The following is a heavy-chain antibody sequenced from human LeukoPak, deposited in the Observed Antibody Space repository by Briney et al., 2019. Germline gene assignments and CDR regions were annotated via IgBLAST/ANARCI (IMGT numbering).Heavy chain of an antibody. Sequence: GASVKVSCKASGYTFTSYAMHWVRQAPGQRLEWMGWINAGNGNTKYSQKFQGRVTTTRDTSASTAYMELSSLRSEDTAVYYCAREGTMVRGATDYWGQGTLVTVSS. CDR2: INAGNGNT. J-gene: IGHJ4*02. CDR3: AREGTMVRGATDY. D-gene: IGHD3-10*01. CDR1: GYTFTSYA. V-gene: IGHV1-3*01.